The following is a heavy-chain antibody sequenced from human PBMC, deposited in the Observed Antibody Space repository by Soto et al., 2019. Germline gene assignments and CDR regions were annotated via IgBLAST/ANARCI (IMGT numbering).Heavy chain of an antibody. D-gene: IGHD3-22*01. CDR2: ISGSGGST. Sequence: GGSLRLSCAASGFTFSSYAMSWVRQAPGKGLEWVSAISGSGGSTYYADSVKGRFTISRDNSKNTLYLQMNSLRAEDTAVYYCAKGRGHYDSSGYYCDYWGQGTLVTVSS. CDR3: AKGRGHYDSSGYYCDY. V-gene: IGHV3-23*01. CDR1: GFTFSSYA. J-gene: IGHJ4*02.